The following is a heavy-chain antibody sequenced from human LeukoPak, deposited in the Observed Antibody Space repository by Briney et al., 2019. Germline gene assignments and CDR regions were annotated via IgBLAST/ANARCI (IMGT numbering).Heavy chain of an antibody. CDR1: GYTFTSYY. D-gene: IGHD3-22*01. CDR3: ARWDYDSSGYYYYFDY. V-gene: IGHV1-46*01. Sequence: GASVKVSCKASGYTFTSYYMHWVRQAPGQGLEWMGIINPSGGSTSYAQKFQGRVTMTRDTSTSTVYMELSSLRSEDTAVYYCARWDYDSSGYYYYFDYWGQGTLVTVSS. CDR2: INPSGGST. J-gene: IGHJ4*02.